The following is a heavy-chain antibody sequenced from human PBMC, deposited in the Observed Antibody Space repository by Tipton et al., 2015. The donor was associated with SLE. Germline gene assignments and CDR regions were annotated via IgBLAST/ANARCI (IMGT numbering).Heavy chain of an antibody. V-gene: IGHV3-74*01. CDR2: INGDGSIT. Sequence: SLRLSCAASGFTFSSYAMNWVRQAPGKGLEWVSGINGDGSITSYADSVRGRFTISRDNAKNTLYLQTNSLRAEDTAVYYCVRHVGGFDSWGQGTLVTVSS. D-gene: IGHD3-16*01. J-gene: IGHJ4*02. CDR3: VRHVGGFDS. CDR1: GFTFSSYA.